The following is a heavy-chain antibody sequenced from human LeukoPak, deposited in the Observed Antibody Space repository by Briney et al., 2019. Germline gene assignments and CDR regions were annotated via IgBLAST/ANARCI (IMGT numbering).Heavy chain of an antibody. J-gene: IGHJ4*02. CDR1: GFTFSNYW. D-gene: IGHD3-10*01. CDR2: IKQDGNEK. V-gene: IGHV3-7*03. CDR3: ARDAYYGSGNFDY. Sequence: PGGSLRLSCAASGFTFSNYWMNWVRQAPGKGLEWVANIKQDGNEKYYVDSVKGRFTISRDNAKNSLYLQMNSLRAEDTAAYYCARDAYYGSGNFDYWGQGTLVTVSS.